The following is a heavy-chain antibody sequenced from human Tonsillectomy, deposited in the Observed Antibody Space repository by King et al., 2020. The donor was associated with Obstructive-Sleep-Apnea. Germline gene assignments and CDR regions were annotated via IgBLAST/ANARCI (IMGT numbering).Heavy chain of an antibody. CDR2: IRFDGSSK. V-gene: IGHV3-30*02. CDR1: GFSISDYG. Sequence: VQLVESGGGVVQPGRSLRLSCATSGFSISDYGMHWVRQAPGQGLEWVAFIRFDGSSKYYAESVKGRFTISRDNSKHTLYLEMNSLRAEETAIYYCAKELRTGYYFDHWGQGTLVTVCS. D-gene: IGHD1-1*01. CDR3: AKELRTGYYFDH. J-gene: IGHJ4*01.